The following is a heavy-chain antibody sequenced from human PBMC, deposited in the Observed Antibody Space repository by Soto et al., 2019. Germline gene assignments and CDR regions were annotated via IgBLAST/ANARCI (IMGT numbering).Heavy chain of an antibody. J-gene: IGHJ4*02. V-gene: IGHV4-30-4*01. CDR3: ARSFSDSYYDLDF. CDR1: GGSISSGDYY. D-gene: IGHD1-26*01. CDR2: IYYSGST. Sequence: KTSETLSLTCTVSGGSISSGDYYWSWIRQPPGKGMEWIGYIYYSGSTFYNPSLKNRVTISLDTSKIQFSLKLSSVTAADTAFYYCARSFSDSYYDLDFWGQGTLVTVSS.